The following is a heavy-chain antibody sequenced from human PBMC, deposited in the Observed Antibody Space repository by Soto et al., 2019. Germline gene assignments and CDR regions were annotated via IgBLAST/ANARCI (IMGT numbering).Heavy chain of an antibody. CDR1: GGTFSSYA. J-gene: IGHJ4*02. Sequence: QVQLVQSGAEVKKPGSSVKVSCKASGGTFSSYAISWVRQAPGQGLEWMGGIVPIFGTANYAQKFQGRVTITADKSTSTAYMELSSLRSEDTGVYYCAGGIAVAGTWYFDYWGQGTLVTVSS. D-gene: IGHD6-19*01. V-gene: IGHV1-69*06. CDR3: AGGIAVAGTWYFDY. CDR2: IVPIFGTA.